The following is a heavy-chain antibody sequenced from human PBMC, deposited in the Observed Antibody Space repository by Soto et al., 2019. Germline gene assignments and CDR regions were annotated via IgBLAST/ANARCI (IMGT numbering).Heavy chain of an antibody. V-gene: IGHV3-21*04. CDR3: AKDQEILTGRDNLLFDY. D-gene: IGHD3-9*01. J-gene: IGHJ4*02. CDR1: GFTFSYYT. CDR2: ISGIRDSI. Sequence: PGGSLRLSCAASGFTFSYYTVHWVRRAPGKGLEWVSSISGIRDSIHYADSVKGRFTISRDNAKNTLYLQMNSLRAEDTAVYYCAKDQEILTGRDNLLFDYWGQGTLVTVSS.